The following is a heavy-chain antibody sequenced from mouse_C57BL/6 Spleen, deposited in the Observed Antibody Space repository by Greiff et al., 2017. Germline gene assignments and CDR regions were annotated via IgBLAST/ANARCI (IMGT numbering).Heavy chain of an antibody. CDR3: ARSPYGNYDAMDD. Sequence: QVQLQQPGAELVMPGASVKLSCKASGYTFTSYWMHWVKQRPGQGLEWIGEIDPSDSYTNYNQKFKGKSTLTVDKSSSTAYMQLSSLTSEDSAVYYCARSPYGNYDAMDDWGQGTSVTVSS. J-gene: IGHJ4*01. CDR1: GYTFTSYW. D-gene: IGHD2-10*02. CDR2: IDPSDSYT. V-gene: IGHV1-69*01.